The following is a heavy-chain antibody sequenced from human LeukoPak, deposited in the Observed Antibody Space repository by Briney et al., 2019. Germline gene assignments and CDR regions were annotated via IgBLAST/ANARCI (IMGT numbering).Heavy chain of an antibody. CDR1: GGPISYYY. V-gene: IGHV4-59*08. Sequence: PSEPLSPSCTVPGGPISYYYWTWIRQSPRQGLGLVGYVYYNWIAIYNPSLKGPVTISVDTSKNQCSLKLSSMTAGDTAVYYCARSRGLAGAACVIDYWGQGTLVTVSS. J-gene: IGHJ4*02. CDR3: ARSRGLAGAACVIDY. D-gene: IGHD3/OR15-3a*01. CDR2: VYYNWIA.